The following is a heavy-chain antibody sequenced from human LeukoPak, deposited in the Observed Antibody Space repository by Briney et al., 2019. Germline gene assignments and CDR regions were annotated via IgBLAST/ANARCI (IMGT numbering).Heavy chain of an antibody. Sequence: SETLSLTCAVYGGSFSGYYWSWIRQPPGKGLEWIGEINHSGSTNYNPSLKSRVTISVDTSKNQFSLKPSSVTAADTAVYYCAASVVVVAARDYWGQGTLVTVSS. CDR2: INHSGST. CDR3: AASVVVVAARDY. D-gene: IGHD2-15*01. CDR1: GGSFSGYY. V-gene: IGHV4-34*01. J-gene: IGHJ4*02.